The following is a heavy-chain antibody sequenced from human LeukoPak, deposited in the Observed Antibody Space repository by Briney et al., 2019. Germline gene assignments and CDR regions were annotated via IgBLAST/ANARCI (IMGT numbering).Heavy chain of an antibody. Sequence: GGSLRLSCAASGSTFSDYGMHWVRQAPGKGLEWVTFIRYDGSKKYYADSVKGRFTFSRDNSKNMLYLQMNSLRADDTAIYYCVKGRDFYFDYWGQGTLVTVSS. CDR2: IRYDGSKK. CDR3: VKGRDFYFDY. CDR1: GSTFSDYG. J-gene: IGHJ4*02. D-gene: IGHD3/OR15-3a*01. V-gene: IGHV3-30*02.